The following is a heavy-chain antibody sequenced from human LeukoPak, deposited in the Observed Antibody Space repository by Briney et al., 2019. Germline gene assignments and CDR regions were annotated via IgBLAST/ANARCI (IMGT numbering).Heavy chain of an antibody. CDR3: ARDTRGRVTSNYGGKRPYVFDY. CDR2: INHSGST. J-gene: IGHJ4*02. D-gene: IGHD4-23*01. Sequence: PSETLSLTCAVYGGSFSGYYWSWIRQPPGKGLEWIGEINHSGSTNYNPSLKSRVTISVDTSKNQFSLQLNSVTPEDTAVYYCARDTRGRVTSNYGGKRPYVFDYWGQGTLVTVSS. V-gene: IGHV4-34*01. CDR1: GGSFSGYY.